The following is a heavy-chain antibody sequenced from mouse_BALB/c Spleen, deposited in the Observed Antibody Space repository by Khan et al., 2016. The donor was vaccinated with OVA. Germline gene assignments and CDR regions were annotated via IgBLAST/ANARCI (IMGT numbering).Heavy chain of an antibody. Sequence: EVQLQESGPGLVKPSQSLSLTCTVTGYSITTNYAWDWIRQFPGNKLEWMGYISYSGSTSYNPSLKSRISITRDTSKTQIFLQLNSMTTEDTATYYCARKNYYGYAVDYWGQGTSVTVSS. CDR2: ISYSGST. CDR1: GYSITTNYA. J-gene: IGHJ4*01. D-gene: IGHD1-1*01. CDR3: ARKNYYGYAVDY. V-gene: IGHV3-2*02.